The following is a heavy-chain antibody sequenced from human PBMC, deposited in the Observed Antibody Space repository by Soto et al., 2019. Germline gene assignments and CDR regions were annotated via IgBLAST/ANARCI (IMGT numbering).Heavy chain of an antibody. V-gene: IGHV3-48*03. CDR1: GFSFNTYE. J-gene: IGHJ4*02. CDR2: ISSSGSTI. Sequence: EVQLVESGGGLVQPGGSLRLSCAASGFSFNTYEMNWVRQAPGKGLEWVSYISSSGSTIYYADSVKGRFTVSRDNGKNSLYLQLNSLRAEDTAVYYCAYGGSCDYWGQGTQVTVSS. CDR3: AYGGSCDY. D-gene: IGHD1-26*01.